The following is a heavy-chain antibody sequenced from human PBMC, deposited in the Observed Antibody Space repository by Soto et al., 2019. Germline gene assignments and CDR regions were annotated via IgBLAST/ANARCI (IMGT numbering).Heavy chain of an antibody. CDR2: INAGNGNT. CDR3: ARGGGIAVAGPRGAFDI. CDR1: GYTFTSYA. V-gene: IGHV1-3*01. J-gene: IGHJ3*02. Sequence: ASVKVSFKASGYTFTSYAMHWVRQAPGQRLEWMGWINAGNGNTKYSQKFQGRVTITRDTSASTAYMELSSLRSEDTAVYYCARGGGIAVAGPRGAFDIWGQGTMVTVSS. D-gene: IGHD6-19*01.